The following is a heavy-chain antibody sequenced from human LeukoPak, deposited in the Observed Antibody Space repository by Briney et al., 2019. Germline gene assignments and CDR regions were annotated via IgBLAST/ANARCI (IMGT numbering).Heavy chain of an antibody. CDR3: AKDKQVAATQGYFDY. V-gene: IGHV3-30*18. CDR1: GFTFSSYA. D-gene: IGHD2-15*01. CDR2: ISYDGSNK. J-gene: IGHJ4*02. Sequence: GGSLRLSCAASGFTFSSYAMSWVRQAPGKGLEWVAVISYDGSNKYYADSVKGRFTISRDNSKNTLYLQMNSLRAEDTAVYYCAKDKQVAATQGYFDYWGQGTLVTVSS.